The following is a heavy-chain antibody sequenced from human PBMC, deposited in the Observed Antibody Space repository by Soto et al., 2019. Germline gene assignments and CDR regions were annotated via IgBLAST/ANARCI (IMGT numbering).Heavy chain of an antibody. V-gene: IGHV3-30-3*01. CDR2: ISYDGSNK. J-gene: IGHJ6*02. CDR3: ARGSVDSSGWYGGYYYGMDV. Sequence: QVQLVESGGGVVQPGRSLRLSCAASGFTFSSYAMHWVRQAPGKGLEWVAVISYDGSNKYYADSVKGRFTISRDNSKNTLYLQMNSLRAEDTAVYYCARGSVDSSGWYGGYYYGMDVWGQGTTVTGSS. CDR1: GFTFSSYA. D-gene: IGHD6-19*01.